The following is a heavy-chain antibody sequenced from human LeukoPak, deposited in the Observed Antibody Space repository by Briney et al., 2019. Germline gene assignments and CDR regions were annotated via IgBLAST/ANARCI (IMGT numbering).Heavy chain of an antibody. D-gene: IGHD3-22*01. Sequence: PGGSLRLSCAASGFTFSDYAMSWVRQATGKGLEWVSGIGNSGHSTYYADSVKGRFTISRDNSGNTLYLQMNSLRVEDTALFYCAKDFSSGYLGDGFDIWGQGTMVTVSA. V-gene: IGHV3-23*01. CDR1: GFTFSDYA. CDR2: IGNSGHST. J-gene: IGHJ3*02. CDR3: AKDFSSGYLGDGFDI.